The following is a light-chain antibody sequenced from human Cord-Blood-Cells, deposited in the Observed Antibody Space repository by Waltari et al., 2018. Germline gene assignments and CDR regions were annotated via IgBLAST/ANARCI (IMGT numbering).Light chain of an antibody. J-gene: IGLJ2*01. CDR2: EVS. Sequence: QSALTQPASVSGSPGQSITISCTGTSSDVGSYNLVSWYQQHPGKAPKLMIYEVSKRPSGGSNRFSSAKSGNTASLTISGLQAEDEADYYCCSYAGSSTLVFGGGTKLTVL. CDR3: CSYAGSSTLV. CDR1: SSDVGSYNL. V-gene: IGLV2-23*02.